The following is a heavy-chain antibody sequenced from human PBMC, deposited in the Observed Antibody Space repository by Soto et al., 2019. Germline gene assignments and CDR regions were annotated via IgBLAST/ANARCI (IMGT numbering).Heavy chain of an antibody. CDR3: AKENGYSSSWFEFDY. CDR2: ISGSGGST. CDR1: GFTFSSYA. Sequence: EVQLLESGGGLVQPGGSLRLSCAASGFTFSSYAMSWVRQAPGKGLEWVSAISGSGGSTYYADSVKGRFTISRDNSKNTLYLQMYSLRAEDTAVYYCAKENGYSSSWFEFDYWGQGTLVTVAS. J-gene: IGHJ4*02. D-gene: IGHD6-13*01. V-gene: IGHV3-23*01.